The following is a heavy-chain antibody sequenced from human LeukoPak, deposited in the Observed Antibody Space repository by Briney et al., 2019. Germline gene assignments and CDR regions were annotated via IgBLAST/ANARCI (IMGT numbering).Heavy chain of an antibody. CDR3: ARDVAAPGGVYFDY. V-gene: IGHV3-66*01. CDR1: GFTVSGSS. Sequence: GGSLRLSCAASGFTVSGSSMSWVRQAPGKGLVWVSVIYTGGTTYYADSVKGRFTISRDNSKNTLYLQMNSLRAEDTAVYYCARDVAAPGGVYFDYWGQGTLVTVSS. J-gene: IGHJ4*02. D-gene: IGHD3-16*01. CDR2: IYTGGTT.